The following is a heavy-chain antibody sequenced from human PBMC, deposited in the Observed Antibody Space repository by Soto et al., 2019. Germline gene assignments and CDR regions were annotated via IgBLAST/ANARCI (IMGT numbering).Heavy chain of an antibody. D-gene: IGHD6-25*01. V-gene: IGHV6-1*01. CDR3: ARTAGYFDY. J-gene: IGHJ4*02. CDR1: GDSVSNNNAA. Sequence: PSRTLSLTCAISGDSVSNNNAAWNWIRQSPSRGLEWLGRTYYRSRWYNDYAVSVKSRITINPDPSKNQFSLQLNFVTLEDTAIYYCARTAGYFDYWGQGTLVTVSS. CDR2: TYYRSRWYN.